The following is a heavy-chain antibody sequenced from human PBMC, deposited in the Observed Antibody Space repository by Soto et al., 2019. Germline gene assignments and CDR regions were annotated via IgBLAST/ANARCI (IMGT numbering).Heavy chain of an antibody. CDR3: AKSGEYSSSYYYYYYMDV. Sequence: QVQLVQSGAEVKKPGASVKVSCKASGYTFTSYGISWVRQAPGQGLEWMGWISAYNGNTNYAQKLQGRVTMTTDTSTSTAYMELRSLRSDHTAVYYCAKSGEYSSSYYYYYYMDVWGKGTTVTVSS. D-gene: IGHD6-6*01. CDR2: ISAYNGNT. CDR1: GYTFTSYG. J-gene: IGHJ6*03. V-gene: IGHV1-18*01.